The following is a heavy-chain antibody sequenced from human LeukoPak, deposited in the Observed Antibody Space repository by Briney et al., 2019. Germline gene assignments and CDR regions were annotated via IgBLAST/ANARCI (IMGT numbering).Heavy chain of an antibody. D-gene: IGHD5-12*01. CDR3: ARDIELPT. Sequence: GGSLRLSCAASGFNFADSAMSWVRQTPRKGLEWVSLISFNGRNTYYGDSVKGRFTISRDNSKDTVYLQMNSLRAEDTAIFYCARDIELPTWGPGTMVTVSS. J-gene: IGHJ3*01. CDR2: ISFNGRNT. CDR1: GFNFADSA. V-gene: IGHV3-23*01.